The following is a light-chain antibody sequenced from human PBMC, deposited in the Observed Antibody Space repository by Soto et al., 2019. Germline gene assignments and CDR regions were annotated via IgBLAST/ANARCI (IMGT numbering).Light chain of an antibody. CDR1: QSVSSN. V-gene: IGKV3-11*01. CDR3: QQRSNWPIT. Sequence: EIVLTRSPATLSLSPGERATLSCRASQSVSSNLAWYQQKPGQAPRLLIYGTSSRATGIPARFSGSGSGTDFTLTISSLEPEDFAVYYCQQRSNWPITFGQGTRLEI. J-gene: IGKJ5*01. CDR2: GTS.